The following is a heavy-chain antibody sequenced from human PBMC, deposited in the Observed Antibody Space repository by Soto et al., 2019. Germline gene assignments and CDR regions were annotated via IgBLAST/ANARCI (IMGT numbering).Heavy chain of an antibody. CDR2: IYYSGST. V-gene: IGHV4-59*01. CDR3: ARDQSSWGWFDP. D-gene: IGHD6-13*01. Sequence: SETLSLTCTVSGGSISSYYWSWIRQPPGKGLEWIGYIYYSGSTNYNPSLKSRVTISVDTSKNQFSLKLSSVTAADTAVYYCARDQSSWGWFDPWGQGTLVTVSS. CDR1: GGSISSYY. J-gene: IGHJ5*02.